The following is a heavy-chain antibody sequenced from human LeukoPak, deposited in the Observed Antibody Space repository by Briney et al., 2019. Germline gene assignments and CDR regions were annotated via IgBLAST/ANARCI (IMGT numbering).Heavy chain of an antibody. CDR3: ARSVLFDP. CDR2: IYYSGST. J-gene: IGHJ5*02. CDR1: GGSVRSDISH. Sequence: SETLSLTCSVSGGSVRSDISHWSWIRQPPGKGLEWIGYIYYSGSTNYNPSLKSRVTMSVDTSKNQFSLKLSSVTAADTAVYYCARSVLFDPWGQGTLVTVSS. V-gene: IGHV4-61*01.